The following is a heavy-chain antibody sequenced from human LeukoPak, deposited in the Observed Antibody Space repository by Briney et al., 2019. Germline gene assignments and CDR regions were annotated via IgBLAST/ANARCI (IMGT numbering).Heavy chain of an antibody. Sequence: PGGSLRLSCAASGFTFSSYGMHWVRQAPGKGLEWVAFIRYDGNNKYYADSVKGRFTISRDNSKNTLSLQMDSLRTEDTSIYYCAKGAWAADGPMGNNFASWGQGTLVIVSS. D-gene: IGHD6-13*01. CDR2: IRYDGNNK. CDR3: AKGAWAADGPMGNNFAS. J-gene: IGHJ4*02. V-gene: IGHV3-30*02. CDR1: GFTFSSYG.